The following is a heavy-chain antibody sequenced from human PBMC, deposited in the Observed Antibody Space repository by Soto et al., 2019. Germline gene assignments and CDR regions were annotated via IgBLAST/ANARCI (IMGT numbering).Heavy chain of an antibody. CDR2: IYYSGST. J-gene: IGHJ6*02. D-gene: IGHD1-1*01. CDR3: ARAPVRNWNDVYYYGMDV. CDR1: GGSISSGDYY. Sequence: KTSETLSLTCTVSGGSISSGDYYWSWIRQPPGKGLEWIGYIYYSGSTYYNPSLKSRVTISVDTSKNQFSLKLSSVTAADTAVYYCARAPVRNWNDVYYYGMDVWGQGTTVTVSS. V-gene: IGHV4-30-4*01.